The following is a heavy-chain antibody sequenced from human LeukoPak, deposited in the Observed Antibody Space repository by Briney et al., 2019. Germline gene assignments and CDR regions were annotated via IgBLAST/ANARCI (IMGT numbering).Heavy chain of an antibody. CDR1: GFTFSSHA. Sequence: GGSLRPSCVVSGFTFSSHAMSWVRQAPRKGLEWVSVISGSGVNTYYADSVKGRFTISRDNSNNTLSLQMNGLRAEDTAVYNCARIDQEKYWFFDLWGRGTLVTVSS. V-gene: IGHV3-23*01. D-gene: IGHD2-2*01. CDR3: ARIDQEKYWFFDL. CDR2: ISGSGVNT. J-gene: IGHJ2*01.